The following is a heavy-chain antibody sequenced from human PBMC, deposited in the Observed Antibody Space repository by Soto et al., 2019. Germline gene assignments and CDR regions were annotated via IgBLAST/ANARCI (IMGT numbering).Heavy chain of an antibody. CDR3: ARDAPPPELRFLEWHNYDYNGMDV. D-gene: IGHD3-3*01. V-gene: IGHV1-18*01. J-gene: IGHJ6*04. CDR2: ISCYNGKT. CDR1: GYSFTAYG. Sequence: QVQVVQSGDEVKETGASVRVSCKTSGYSFTAYGISWVRQSPGQGLEWMGWISCYNGKTKYAQKVQCRVTMTTDTSTSTGYKEVRSLRSDDTAIYYCARDAPPPELRFLEWHNYDYNGMDVWGKGTTVTVSS.